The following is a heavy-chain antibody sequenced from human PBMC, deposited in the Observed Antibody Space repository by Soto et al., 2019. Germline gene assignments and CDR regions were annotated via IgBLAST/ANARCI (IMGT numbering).Heavy chain of an antibody. V-gene: IGHV1-69*13. J-gene: IGHJ4*02. CDR2: IIPIFGTA. CDR3: ARGWGYYYDSSGSIDY. Sequence: ASVKVSCKASGVTFSSYAISWVRQAPGQGLEWMGGIIPIFGTANYAQKFQGRVTITADESTSTAYMELSSLRSEDTAVYYCARGWGYYYDSSGSIDYWGQGTLVTVSS. D-gene: IGHD3-22*01. CDR1: GVTFSSYA.